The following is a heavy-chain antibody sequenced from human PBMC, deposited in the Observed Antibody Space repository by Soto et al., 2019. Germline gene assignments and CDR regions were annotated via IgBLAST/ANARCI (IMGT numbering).Heavy chain of an antibody. Sequence: GGSLRLSCAASGFTFSSYAMSWVRQAPGKGLEWGSAISGSGGSTYYADSVKGRFTISRDNYKNTLYLQMNSLRAEDTAVYYCAKDPPKSYYDILTSFGMDVGGQGTAVTVSS. D-gene: IGHD3-9*01. CDR2: ISGSGGST. V-gene: IGHV3-23*01. CDR1: GFTFSSYA. J-gene: IGHJ6*02. CDR3: AKDPPKSYYDILTSFGMDV.